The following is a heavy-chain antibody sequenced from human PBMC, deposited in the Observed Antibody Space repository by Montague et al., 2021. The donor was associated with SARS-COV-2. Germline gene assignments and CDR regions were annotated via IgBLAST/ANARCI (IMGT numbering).Heavy chain of an antibody. V-gene: IGHV2-70*11. J-gene: IGHJ4*02. Sequence: PALVKPTQTLTLTCTFSGFSLSTSGMCVSWIRQPPGKALEWLARIDWDDDKYYSPSLKTRLTISKDTSKNQVVLTMTNMDPVDTATYYCARTYYGGRPFDYWGQGTLVTVSS. D-gene: IGHD4-23*01. CDR2: IDWDDDK. CDR3: ARTYYGGRPFDY. CDR1: GFSLSTSGMC.